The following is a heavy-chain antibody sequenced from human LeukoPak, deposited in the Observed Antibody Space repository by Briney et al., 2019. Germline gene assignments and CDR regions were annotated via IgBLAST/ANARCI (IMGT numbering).Heavy chain of an antibody. Sequence: GASVKVSCKASGYTFTSYGISWVRQAPGQGLEWMGWISAYNGNTNYAQKLQGRVTMTTDTSTSTAYMELRSLRSDDTAVYYCARDNYGSGSHYNPPGYWGQGTLVTASS. J-gene: IGHJ4*02. V-gene: IGHV1-18*01. D-gene: IGHD3-10*01. CDR3: ARDNYGSGSHYNPPGY. CDR1: GYTFTSYG. CDR2: ISAYNGNT.